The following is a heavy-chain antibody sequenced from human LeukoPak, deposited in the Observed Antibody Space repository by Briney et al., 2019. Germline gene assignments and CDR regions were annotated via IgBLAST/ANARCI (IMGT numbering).Heavy chain of an antibody. V-gene: IGHV3-30*03. J-gene: IGHJ4*02. CDR1: GYTFSSYG. Sequence: GRSLRLSCAAAGYTFSSYGMHWVRQAPGKGLEWVAVISYDGSNQHYADSVKGRFTISRDKSKNTVDLQMNSLRADDTAVYYCAREGDYYGSGTYLGYWGQGTLVTVSS. CDR2: ISYDGSNQ. D-gene: IGHD3-10*01. CDR3: AREGDYYGSGTYLGY.